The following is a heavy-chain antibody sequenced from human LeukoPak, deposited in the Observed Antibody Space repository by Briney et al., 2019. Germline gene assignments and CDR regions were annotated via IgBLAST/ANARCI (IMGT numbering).Heavy chain of an antibody. V-gene: IGHV4-59*11. J-gene: IGHJ5*02. CDR1: GGSISSHY. CDR2: IYYSGST. Sequence: SETLSLTCTVSGGSISSHYWSWIRQPPGKGLEWIGYIYYSGSTNYNPSLKSRVTISVDTSKNQFSLKLSSVTAADTAVYYCARDLTSYYDSSGYAWFDPWGQGTLVTVSS. D-gene: IGHD3-22*01. CDR3: ARDLTSYYDSSGYAWFDP.